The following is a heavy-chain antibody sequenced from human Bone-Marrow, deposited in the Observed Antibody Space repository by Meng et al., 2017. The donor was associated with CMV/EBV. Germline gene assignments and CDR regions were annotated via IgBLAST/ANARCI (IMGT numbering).Heavy chain of an antibody. CDR2: INPSGGST. Sequence: RQAPGRGLQWMGVINPSGGSTNYAQQVQGRVTMTRDTSKSTVYLELSSLRSEDTAVYYCARDWADNDSKPYCTGPSCYSLENLAGGDHWGQGTLVTVSS. J-gene: IGHJ4*02. V-gene: IGHV1-46*04. CDR3: ARDWADNDSKPYCTGPSCYSLENLAGGDH. D-gene: IGHD2-2*01.